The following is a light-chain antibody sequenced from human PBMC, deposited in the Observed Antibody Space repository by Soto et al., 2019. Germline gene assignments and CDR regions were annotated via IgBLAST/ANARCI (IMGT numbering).Light chain of an antibody. CDR1: QSISSW. CDR3: QQYNSYSWT. Sequence: PMTQSPSTLSASVGDRVTITCRASQSISSWLAWYQQKPGKAPKLLIYKASSLESGVPSRFSGSGSGTEFTLTISSLQPDDFATYYYQQYNSYSWTFGQGTKVEIK. CDR2: KAS. J-gene: IGKJ1*01. V-gene: IGKV1-5*03.